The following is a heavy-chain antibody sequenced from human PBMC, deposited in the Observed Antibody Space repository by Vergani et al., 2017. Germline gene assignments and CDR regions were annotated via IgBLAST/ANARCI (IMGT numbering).Heavy chain of an antibody. D-gene: IGHD2-2*01. CDR3: ARDRDCSSTSCYSPLGYMDV. CDR1: GGTFSSYA. V-gene: IGHV1-69*01. Sequence: QVQLVQSGAEVKKPGSSVKVSCKASGGTFSSYATSWVRQAPGQGLEWMGGIIPIFGTANHAQKFQGRVTITADEATSTAYMELSSLRSEDTAVYYCARDRDCSSTSCYSPLGYMDVWGKGTTVTVSS. CDR2: IIPIFGTA. J-gene: IGHJ6*03.